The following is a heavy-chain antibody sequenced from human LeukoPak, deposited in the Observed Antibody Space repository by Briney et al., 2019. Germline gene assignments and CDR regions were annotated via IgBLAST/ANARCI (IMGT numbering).Heavy chain of an antibody. CDR2: IISDGSDT. Sequence: SLRLSCAASGFTFSSYWMHWVRQAPGKGLVWVIRIISDGSDTSYDDSVKGRFTISRDTAKNQLYLQLNTLSAEDTAVYYCARDQSYMVDYWGQGTVVTVSS. D-gene: IGHD3-10*01. CDR3: ARDQSYMVDY. CDR1: GFTFSSYW. V-gene: IGHV3-74*01. J-gene: IGHJ4*02.